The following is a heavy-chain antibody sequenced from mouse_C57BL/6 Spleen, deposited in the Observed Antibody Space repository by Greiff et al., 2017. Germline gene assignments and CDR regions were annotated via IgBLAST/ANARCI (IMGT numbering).Heavy chain of an antibody. Sequence: VMLVESGAELARPGASVKLSCKASGYTFTSYGISWVKQRTGQGLEWIGEIYPRSGNTYYNEKFKGKATLTADKSSSTAYMELRSLTSEDSAVYFCARSYYYGSSQYYFDYWGQGTTLTVSS. D-gene: IGHD1-1*01. J-gene: IGHJ2*01. CDR3: ARSYYYGSSQYYFDY. CDR2: IYPRSGNT. CDR1: GYTFTSYG. V-gene: IGHV1-81*01.